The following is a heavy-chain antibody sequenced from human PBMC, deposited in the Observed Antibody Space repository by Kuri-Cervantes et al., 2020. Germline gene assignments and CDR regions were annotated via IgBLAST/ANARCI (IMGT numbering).Heavy chain of an antibody. CDR2: IKQDGSEK. V-gene: IGHV3-7*01. D-gene: IGHD6-19*01. J-gene: IGHJ6*02. CDR3: ARSPRGQWPKVYYYGMDV. CDR1: GFTFSSYW. Sequence: GESLKISCAASGFTFSSYWMSWVRQAPGKGLEWVANIKQDGSEKYYVDSVKGRFTISRDNAKNSLYLQMNSLRAEDTAVYYCARSPRGQWPKVYYYGMDVWGQGTTVTVSS.